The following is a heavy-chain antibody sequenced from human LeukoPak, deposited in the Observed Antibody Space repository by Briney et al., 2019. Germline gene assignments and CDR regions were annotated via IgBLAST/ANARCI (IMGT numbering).Heavy chain of an antibody. J-gene: IGHJ4*02. Sequence: SETLSLTCTVSGGSLRNYYWSWMRQPAGKGLEWIGRIYISGSTNYNPSLKSRVTMSLGTSNNQFSLKPTSVTAADTAVYYCARESSNAPLMEDWGQGILVTVSS. D-gene: IGHD2-8*01. CDR1: GGSLRNYY. CDR2: IYISGST. CDR3: ARESSNAPLMED. V-gene: IGHV4-4*07.